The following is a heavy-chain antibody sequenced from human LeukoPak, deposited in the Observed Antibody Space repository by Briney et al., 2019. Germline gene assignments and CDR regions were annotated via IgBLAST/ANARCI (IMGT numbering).Heavy chain of an antibody. D-gene: IGHD3-16*02. J-gene: IGHJ4*02. V-gene: IGHV3-30*02. CDR3: AKDFADYVWGSYRYLDY. CDR1: GFTFSSYG. CDR2: IRYDGSNK. Sequence: PGGSLRLSCAASGFTFSSYGMHWVRQAPGKGLEWVAFIRYDGSNKYYADSVKGRFTISRDNSKNTLYLQMNSLRAEDMAVYYCAKDFADYVWGSYRYLDYWGQGTLVTVSS.